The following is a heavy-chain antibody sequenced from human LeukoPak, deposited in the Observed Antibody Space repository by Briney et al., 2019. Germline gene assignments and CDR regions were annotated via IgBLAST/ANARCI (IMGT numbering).Heavy chain of an antibody. D-gene: IGHD2-8*01. V-gene: IGHV4-34*01. CDR2: INHSGST. Sequence: SETLSLTCAVYGGSFSGYYWSWIRQPPGKGLEWIGEINHSGSTNYNPSLKSRVTISVDTSKNQFSLKLSSVTPEDTAVYYCARGVRSNGIYERSWYFDLWGRGTLVTVSS. CDR1: GGSFSGYY. CDR3: ARGVRSNGIYERSWYFDL. J-gene: IGHJ2*01.